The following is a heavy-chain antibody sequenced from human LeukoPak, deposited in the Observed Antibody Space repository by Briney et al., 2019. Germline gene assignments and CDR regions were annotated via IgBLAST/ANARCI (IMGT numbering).Heavy chain of an antibody. CDR1: GYTFTSYY. Sequence: ASVKVSCKASGYTFTSYYMHWVRQAPGQGLEWMGIINPSGGSTSYAQKFQGRVTMTRDTSTSTVYMELSGLRSEDTAVYYCATDTYYYDSSDFSDAFDIWGQGTMVTVSS. CDR3: ATDTYYYDSSDFSDAFDI. CDR2: INPSGGST. V-gene: IGHV1-46*01. D-gene: IGHD3-22*01. J-gene: IGHJ3*02.